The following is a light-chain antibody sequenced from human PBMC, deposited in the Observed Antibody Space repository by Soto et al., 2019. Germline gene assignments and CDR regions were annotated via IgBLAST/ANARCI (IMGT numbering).Light chain of an antibody. J-gene: IGLJ2*01. CDR3: CSYAGSVV. V-gene: IGLV2-23*01. CDR2: EGT. Sequence: QSVLTQPASVSGSPGQSITISCAGTNSDVGTSNLVSWYQQHPGRAPKVMIYEGTKRPSGVCIRFSGSKSGNTASLTISGLQAEDEADYYCCSYAGSVVFGGGTKLTVL. CDR1: NSDVGTSNL.